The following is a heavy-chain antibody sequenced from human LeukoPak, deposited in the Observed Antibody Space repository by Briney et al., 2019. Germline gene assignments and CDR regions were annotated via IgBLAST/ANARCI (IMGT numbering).Heavy chain of an antibody. Sequence: SETLSLTCTVSGDSITSYYWSWIRQPPGKGLEWIGYIYYSGSTNYNPSLKSRVSISVDTSKNQFSLKLSSVTAADTAVYYCARVRLSGSYLDAFDIWGQGTMVTVSS. V-gene: IGHV4-59*01. D-gene: IGHD1-26*01. CDR3: ARVRLSGSYLDAFDI. CDR2: IYYSGST. CDR1: GDSITSYY. J-gene: IGHJ3*02.